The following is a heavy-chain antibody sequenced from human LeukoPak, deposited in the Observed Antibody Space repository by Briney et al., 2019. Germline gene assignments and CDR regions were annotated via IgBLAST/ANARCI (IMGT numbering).Heavy chain of an antibody. D-gene: IGHD3-22*01. CDR1: GGSISSSSYY. Sequence: SETLSLTWTVSGGSISSSSYYWGWIRQPPGKGLEWIGSIYYSGSTYYNPSLKSRVTISVDTSKNQFSLKLSSVTAADTAVYYCARVSAVAYYDSSGYYSRLSDAFDIWGQGTMVTVSS. J-gene: IGHJ3*02. V-gene: IGHV4-39*07. CDR3: ARVSAVAYYDSSGYYSRLSDAFDI. CDR2: IYYSGST.